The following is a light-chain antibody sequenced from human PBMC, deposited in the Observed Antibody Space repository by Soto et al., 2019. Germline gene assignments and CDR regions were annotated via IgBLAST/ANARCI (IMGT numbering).Light chain of an antibody. CDR3: GTWDSSLSVVV. CDR2: GNT. J-gene: IGLJ2*01. Sequence: QSVLTQPPSVSGAPGQRVTISCTGSSSNIGAGYDVHWYQQPPGASPRLLIYGNTNRPSGLPDRFSGSKSGTSASLAITGLHGEDEADYYCGTWDSSLSVVVFGGGTKLTVL. CDR1: SSNIGAGYD. V-gene: IGLV1-40*01.